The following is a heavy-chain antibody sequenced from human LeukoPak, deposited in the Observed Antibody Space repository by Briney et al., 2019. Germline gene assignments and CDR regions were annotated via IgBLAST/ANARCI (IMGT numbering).Heavy chain of an antibody. J-gene: IGHJ6*01. CDR3: ARGHYYYGMDV. CDR2: INHSGST. V-gene: IGHV4-34*01. Sequence: SETLSLTCAVYGGSFSGYYWSWIRQPPGKGLEWIGEINHSGSTNYNPSLKSRVTISVDTSKNQFSLQLRSVTAADTAVYYCARGHYYYGMDVWGQGTTVIVSS. CDR1: GGSFSGYY.